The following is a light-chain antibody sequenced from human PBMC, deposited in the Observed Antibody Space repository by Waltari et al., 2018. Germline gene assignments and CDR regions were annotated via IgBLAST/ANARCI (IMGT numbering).Light chain of an antibody. V-gene: IGKV3-15*01. J-gene: IGKJ2*01. CDR1: QSLGRN. CDR2: DAS. Sequence: ELVVTQSPVPLSASPGERATLSCRASQSLGRNLAWYQQRPGQAPSLLIYDASTRATGVPARFSGSGSQTEFTLTISSLQSEDFAVYYCQQYGNWPLYTFGQGTKLEIK. CDR3: QQYGNWPLYT.